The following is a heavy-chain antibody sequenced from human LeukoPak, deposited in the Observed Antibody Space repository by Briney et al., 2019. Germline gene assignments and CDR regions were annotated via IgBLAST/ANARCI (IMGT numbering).Heavy chain of an antibody. D-gene: IGHD6-19*01. CDR2: ISSRSTFI. Sequence: PGGSLRLSCAASGFSFSSYSMNWVRQAPGKGLEWVSSISSRSTFISYADSVKGRFTISRDNAKNSLYLQMNSLTAEDTAVYYCARDRSVAGTVDYWGQGTLVTVSS. CDR3: ARDRSVAGTVDY. V-gene: IGHV3-21*01. J-gene: IGHJ4*02. CDR1: GFSFSSYS.